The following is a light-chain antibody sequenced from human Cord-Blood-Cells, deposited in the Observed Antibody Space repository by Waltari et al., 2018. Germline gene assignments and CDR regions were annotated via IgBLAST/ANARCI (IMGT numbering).Light chain of an antibody. J-gene: IGLJ2*01. CDR2: EVS. Sequence: QSALTQPASVPGSPGLSITISCTGTSRDVGGCNYVSWFHQYPGKAPILVIYEVSTRPSGVSNRFSCSKSGNTASLTISGLQAEDEADYYCSSYTSSSTVVFGGGTKLTVL. CDR1: SRDVGGCNY. CDR3: SSYTSSSTVV. V-gene: IGLV2-14*01.